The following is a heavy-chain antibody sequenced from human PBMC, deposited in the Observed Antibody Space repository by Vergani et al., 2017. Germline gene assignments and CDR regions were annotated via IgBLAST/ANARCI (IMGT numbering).Heavy chain of an antibody. J-gene: IGHJ5*02. D-gene: IGHD2-2*01. CDR3: ARDIVVVPAANWLDP. CDR2: IYTSGST. V-gene: IGHV4-4*07. Sequence: QVQLQESGPGLVKPSETLSLTCTVSGGSISSYYWSWIRQPAGKGLEWIGRIYTSGSTNYNPSLKSRVTMSVDTSKNQFSLKLSSVTAADTAVYYCARDIVVVPAANWLDPWGQGTLVTVSS. CDR1: GGSISSYY.